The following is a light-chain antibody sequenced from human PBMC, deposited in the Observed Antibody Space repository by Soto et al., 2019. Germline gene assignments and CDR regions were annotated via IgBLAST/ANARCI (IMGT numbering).Light chain of an antibody. CDR1: QSIATN. Sequence: EIVMTQSPAILSLSPGETATLSCRASQSIATNLAWYQQRPGQAPRLLIYGASTRATDVPARFSGSVSGTEFILSITRLQSEDFAVDYCQQYNSWPPLFTFGPGTTLDL. J-gene: IGKJ3*01. CDR3: QQYNSWPPLFT. CDR2: GAS. V-gene: IGKV3D-15*01.